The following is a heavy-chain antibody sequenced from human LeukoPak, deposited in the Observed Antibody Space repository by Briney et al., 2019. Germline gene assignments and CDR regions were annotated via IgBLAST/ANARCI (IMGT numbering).Heavy chain of an antibody. CDR3: IRPMSGRYGFFDY. Sequence: GGSLRLSCAASEPFLSNYWMHLGRQAPGKGLVWVSRISIDGGKTNYADSVRGRFTISRDNAKNTVHLQMNSLRAEDTALYYCIRPMSGRYGFFDYWGQGSLVTVSS. D-gene: IGHD6-19*01. J-gene: IGHJ4*02. V-gene: IGHV3-74*01. CDR1: EPFLSNYW. CDR2: ISIDGGKT.